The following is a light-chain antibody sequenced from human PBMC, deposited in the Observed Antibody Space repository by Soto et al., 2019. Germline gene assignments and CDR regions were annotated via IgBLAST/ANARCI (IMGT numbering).Light chain of an antibody. CDR2: DAS. CDR1: QGVTRW. J-gene: IGKJ2*01. V-gene: IGKV1-5*01. Sequence: DIQMTQSPSSVSASVGDRVTITCRASQGVTRWLAWYQQKPGTAPKLLIKDASTLMGGVPSRFGGSGSGTEFTLAISIFQRGYVATYYCQQHKSYWYTCGQVTKVDSK. CDR3: QQHKSYWYT.